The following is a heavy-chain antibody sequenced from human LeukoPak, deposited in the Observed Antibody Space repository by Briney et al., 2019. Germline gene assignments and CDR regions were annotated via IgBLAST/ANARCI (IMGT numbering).Heavy chain of an antibody. D-gene: IGHD3-22*01. CDR3: ARGGYYYDSSGYYDY. Sequence: GGSLRLSCAVSGFTFSDNYMDWVRQAQGEGLEWVGRTRNKANSYTTEYAAYVKGRFTISRDDSKNSLYLQMNSLKSEDTAVYYCARGGYYYDSSGYYDYWGQGTLVTVSS. CDR2: TRNKANSYTT. CDR1: GFTFSDNY. J-gene: IGHJ4*02. V-gene: IGHV3-72*01.